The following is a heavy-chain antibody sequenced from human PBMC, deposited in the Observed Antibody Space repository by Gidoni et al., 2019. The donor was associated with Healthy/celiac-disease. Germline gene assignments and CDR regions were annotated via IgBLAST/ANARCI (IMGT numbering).Heavy chain of an antibody. CDR2: INPNSGGT. CDR3: ARGVYGLKGITMIPHDAFDI. D-gene: IGHD3-22*01. V-gene: IGHV1-2*04. J-gene: IGHJ3*02. CDR1: GYTFTGYY. Sequence: QVQLVQSGAEVKKPGASVKVSCKASGYTFTGYYMHWVRQAPGQGLEWMGWINPNSGGTNYAQKFQGWVTMTRDTSISTAYMELSRLRSDDTAVYYCARGVYGLKGITMIPHDAFDIWGQGTMVTVSS.